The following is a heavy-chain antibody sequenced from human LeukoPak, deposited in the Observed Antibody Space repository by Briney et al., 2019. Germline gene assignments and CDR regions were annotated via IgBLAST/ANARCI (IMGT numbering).Heavy chain of an antibody. V-gene: IGHV3-74*01. CDR3: ARGGSDDWAPDY. Sequence: GGSLRLSCAASGFTFSSYWKNWVRQAPGKGLVWVSRINSDGTSTIYADSVQGRFTFSRDNAKNTLYLQMSSLRAEDTAVYYCARGGSDDWAPDYWGRGTLVTVSS. J-gene: IGHJ4*02. CDR2: INSDGTST. CDR1: GFTFSSYW. D-gene: IGHD2-21*01.